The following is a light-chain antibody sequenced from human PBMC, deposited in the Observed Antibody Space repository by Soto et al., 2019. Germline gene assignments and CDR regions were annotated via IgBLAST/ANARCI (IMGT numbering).Light chain of an antibody. CDR3: QNYNSAPLT. J-gene: IGKJ4*01. Sequence: DIQMTQSPSSLSASVGDKVTITCRASQGITYYLAWYQQKPGKVPKLLIYAASTLQSGVPSRFSGGGSGADFTLTISSLQPEDVATYYCQNYNSAPLTFDGGTKVEIK. CDR1: QGITYY. V-gene: IGKV1-27*01. CDR2: AAS.